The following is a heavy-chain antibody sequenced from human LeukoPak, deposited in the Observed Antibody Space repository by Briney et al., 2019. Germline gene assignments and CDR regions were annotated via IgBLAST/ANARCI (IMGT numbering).Heavy chain of an antibody. V-gene: IGHV3-33*06. D-gene: IGHD4-17*01. CDR1: GFIFSSYG. J-gene: IGHJ4*02. CDR3: AKDSRGTTTTIYYFDC. Sequence: QPGRSLRLSCAASGFIFSSYGMHWVRQAPGKGLEWVAVIWYDGSNKYYADSVKGRFTISRDNSKNTLYLQMNSLRAEDTAVYYCAKDSRGTTTTIYYFDCWGQGTLVTVSS. CDR2: IWYDGSNK.